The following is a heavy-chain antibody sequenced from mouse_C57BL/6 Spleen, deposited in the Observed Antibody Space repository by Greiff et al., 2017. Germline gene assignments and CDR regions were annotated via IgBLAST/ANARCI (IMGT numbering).Heavy chain of an antibody. CDR3: ARGIGFHYYGSSYDFDY. V-gene: IGHV1-64*01. D-gene: IGHD1-1*01. CDR1: GYTFTSYW. J-gene: IGHJ2*01. Sequence: QVHVKQPGAELVKPGASVKLSCKASGYTFTSYWMHWVKQRPGQGLEWIGMIHPNSGSTNYNEKFKSKATLTVDKSSSTAYMQLSSLTSEDSAVYYCARGIGFHYYGSSYDFDYWGQGTTLTVSS. CDR2: IHPNSGST.